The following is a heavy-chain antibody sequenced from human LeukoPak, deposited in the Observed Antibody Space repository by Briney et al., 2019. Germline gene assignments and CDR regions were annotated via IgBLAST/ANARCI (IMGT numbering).Heavy chain of an antibody. CDR3: ASWEGSTNY. J-gene: IGHJ4*02. CDR1: GLFFSTNW. Sequence: GGSLRLSCAASGLFFSTNWMSWVRQAPGKGLEWVAVIKPDGRDKYYVDSVKGRFTMSRDNGKNSVYPQMNSLRPEDTAVYYCASWEGSTNYWGQGTLVTVSS. V-gene: IGHV3-7*01. CDR2: IKPDGRDK. D-gene: IGHD1-26*01.